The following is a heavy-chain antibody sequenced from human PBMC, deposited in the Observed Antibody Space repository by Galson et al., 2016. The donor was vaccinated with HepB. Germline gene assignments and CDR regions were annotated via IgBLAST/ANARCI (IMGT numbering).Heavy chain of an antibody. CDR2: IKQDGSEE. CDR3: ARDLLFSHDL. CDR1: GFTFSSDW. V-gene: IGHV3-7*03. J-gene: IGHJ5*02. D-gene: IGHD3-3*01. Sequence: SLRLSCAASGFTFSSDWMAWVRHTPSKGLEWVANIKQDGSEEYYVDSVQGRFTLSIDNAKNSLYLQLNSLRAEDTALNYCARDLLFSHDLWGPGTLVTVS.